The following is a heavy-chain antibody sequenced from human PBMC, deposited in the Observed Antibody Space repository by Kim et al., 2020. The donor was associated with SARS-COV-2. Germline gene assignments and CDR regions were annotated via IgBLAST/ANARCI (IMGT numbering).Heavy chain of an antibody. V-gene: IGHV3-23*01. J-gene: IGHJ3*01. Sequence: GGSLRLSCAASGFTFSTYAMTWVRKAAGKGLEWVSGVSGSGATTYYADSVKGRFTISRDNSKNTLYLQMNSLRAEDTAVYYCARRYCSSASCYSRLDAF. CDR3: ARRYCSSASCYSRLDAF. CDR2: VSGSGATT. D-gene: IGHD2-2*01. CDR1: GFTFSTYA.